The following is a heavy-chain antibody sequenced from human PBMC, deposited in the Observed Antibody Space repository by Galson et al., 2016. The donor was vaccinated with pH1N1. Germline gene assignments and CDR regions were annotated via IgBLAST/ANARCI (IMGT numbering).Heavy chain of an antibody. D-gene: IGHD2-15*01. CDR3: ARGVSVAGTPRLDY. V-gene: IGHV5-51*03. Sequence: QSGAEVKKAGESLKISCKGSGYTFTTYWIAWVRQMPGKGLEWMGIVYPPDSDTRYSPSFEGQVTISADKSISTAYLQWSSLKAADTAVYYCARGVSVAGTPRLDYWGQGTLVTVSS. CDR2: VYPPDSDT. J-gene: IGHJ4*02. CDR1: GYTFTTYW.